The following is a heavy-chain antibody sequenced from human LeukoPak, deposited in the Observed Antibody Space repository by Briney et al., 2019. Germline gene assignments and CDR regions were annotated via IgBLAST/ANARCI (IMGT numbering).Heavy chain of an antibody. J-gene: IGHJ3*02. V-gene: IGHV3-21*01. CDR3: ARTRITIFGVVIGPEAFDI. Sequence: GGXLRLSCAASGFTFSSYSMNWVRQAPGKGLEWVSSISSSSSYIYYADSVKGRFTISRDNAKNSLYLQMNSLRAEDTAVYYCARTRITIFGVVIGPEAFDIWGQGTMVTVSS. CDR2: ISSSSSYI. D-gene: IGHD3-3*01. CDR1: GFTFSSYS.